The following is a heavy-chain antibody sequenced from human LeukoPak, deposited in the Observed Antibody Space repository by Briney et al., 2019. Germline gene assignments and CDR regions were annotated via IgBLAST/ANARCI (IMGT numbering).Heavy chain of an antibody. D-gene: IGHD5-18*01. CDR1: GYTFTSYG. CDR2: ISAYNGNT. CDR3: ARDRWGYPLPYYYYYYMDV. V-gene: IGHV1-18*01. J-gene: IGHJ6*03. Sequence: ASVKVSCKASGYTFTSYGISWVRQAPGQGLEWMGWISAYNGNTNYAQKLQGRVTMTTDTSTSTAYMELRSLRSDDTAVYYCARDRWGYPLPYYYYYYMDVWGKGTTVTISS.